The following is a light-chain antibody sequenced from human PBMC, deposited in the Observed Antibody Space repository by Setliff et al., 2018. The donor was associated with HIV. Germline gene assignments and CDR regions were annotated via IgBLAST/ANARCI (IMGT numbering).Light chain of an antibody. J-gene: IGLJ1*01. CDR2: KNN. Sequence: QSALTQPPSASGTPGQRVTISCSGSTFNIGANTVNWYQQLPGAAPKLLIYKNNQRPSGVPDRFSGFKSGNTASLTISGLQAEDEADYYCSSYSSISTQMFGTGTKVTVL. CDR1: TFNIGANT. V-gene: IGLV1-44*01. CDR3: SSYSSISTQM.